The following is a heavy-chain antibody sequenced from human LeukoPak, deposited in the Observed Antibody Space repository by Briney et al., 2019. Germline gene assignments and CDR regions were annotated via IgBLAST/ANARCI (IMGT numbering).Heavy chain of an antibody. CDR3: ARASYGGYAGPYYFDY. V-gene: IGHV3-13*01. CDR2: IGTAGDT. J-gene: IGHJ4*02. Sequence: GGSLRLSCAASGFTFSSYDMHWVRQATGKGLEWVSAIGTAGDTYYPGSVKGRFTISRENAKNSLYLQMNSLRAGDTAVYYCARASYGGYAGPYYFDYWGQGTLVTVSS. CDR1: GFTFSSYD. D-gene: IGHD4-17*01.